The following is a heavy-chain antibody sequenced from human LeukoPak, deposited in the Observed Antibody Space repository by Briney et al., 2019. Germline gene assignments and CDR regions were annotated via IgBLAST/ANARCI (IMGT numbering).Heavy chain of an antibody. D-gene: IGHD3-3*01. CDR3: ARLPYDEPDY. Sequence: ASVRVSCKASGYTFTYYYVHWVRQAPGQGIEWMGCISPNSGGTHYAQKFQGRVTMTRDTSITTAYMELSRLRSDDTAVYFCARLPYDEPDYWGQGTLVTVSS. CDR2: ISPNSGGT. J-gene: IGHJ4*02. CDR1: GYTFTYYY. V-gene: IGHV1-2*02.